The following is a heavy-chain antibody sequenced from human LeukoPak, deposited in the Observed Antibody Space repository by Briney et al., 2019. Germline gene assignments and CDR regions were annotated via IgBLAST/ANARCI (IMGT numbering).Heavy chain of an antibody. CDR1: GYTFTSYG. CDR2: ISAYNGNT. V-gene: IGHV1-18*01. J-gene: IGHJ4*02. D-gene: IGHD3-22*01. CDR3: ARVGLDYYDSSGYFLIDY. Sequence: ASVKVSCKASGYTFTSYGISWVRQAPGQGLEWMGWISAYNGNTNYAQKLQGRVTMTTDTSTSTAYMELRSLRSDDTAVYYCARVGLDYYDSSGYFLIDYWGQGTLVTVSS.